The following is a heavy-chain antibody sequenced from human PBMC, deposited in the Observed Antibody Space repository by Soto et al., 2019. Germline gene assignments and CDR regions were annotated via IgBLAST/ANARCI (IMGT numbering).Heavy chain of an antibody. Sequence: SETLSLTCTVSGGSIRSYYWTWIRQPPGKGLEWLGYIFYSGSTFYNPSLKSRVTISIHTSKSQFSLQLTSVTAADTAVYYCARGAADTAMVDSWGQGTLVSVSS. CDR1: GGSIRSYY. CDR3: ARGAADTAMVDS. CDR2: IFYSGST. D-gene: IGHD5-18*01. J-gene: IGHJ4*02. V-gene: IGHV4-59*01.